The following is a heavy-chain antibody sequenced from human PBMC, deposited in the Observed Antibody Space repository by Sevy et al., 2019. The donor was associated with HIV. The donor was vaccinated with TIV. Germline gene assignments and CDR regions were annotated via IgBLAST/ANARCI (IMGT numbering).Heavy chain of an antibody. D-gene: IGHD3-10*01. CDR2: ISSSGSTI. Sequence: GGSLRLSCAASGFTFSDYYMSWIRQAPGKGLEWVSYISSSGSTIYCADSVKGRFTISRDNAKNSLYLQMNSLRAEDTAVYYCARSYYGSGSYYNANYYYYYGMDVWGQGTTVTVSS. V-gene: IGHV3-11*01. CDR1: GFTFSDYY. CDR3: ARSYYGSGSYYNANYYYYYGMDV. J-gene: IGHJ6*02.